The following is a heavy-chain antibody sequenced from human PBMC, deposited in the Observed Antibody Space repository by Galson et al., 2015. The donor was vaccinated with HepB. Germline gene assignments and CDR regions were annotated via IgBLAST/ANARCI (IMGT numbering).Heavy chain of an antibody. CDR1: GFTFSSYG. J-gene: IGHJ4*02. D-gene: IGHD6-19*01. Sequence: SLRLSCAASGFTFSSYGMHWVRQAPGKGLEWVAVISYDTNNKYYVDSVKGRFTISRDNSKNTLYLQMNSPRAEDTAVYYCAKELDSSGWYSQYYFDYWGQGTLVTVSS. V-gene: IGHV3-30*18. CDR3: AKELDSSGWYSQYYFDY. CDR2: ISYDTNNK.